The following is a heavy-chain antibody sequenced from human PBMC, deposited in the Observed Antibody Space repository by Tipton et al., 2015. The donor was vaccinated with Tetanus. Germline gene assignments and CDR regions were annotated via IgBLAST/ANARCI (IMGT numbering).Heavy chain of an antibody. J-gene: IGHJ5*02. D-gene: IGHD2-21*01. Sequence: TLSLTCSVSGGSISSDAHYWGWIRQPPGKGLEWLGNIYYNGNAFYNSSLESRITISVDTSKNQFSLKLTSVTAADTAVYYCAMIADNWFDPWGQGTLVTVSS. CDR2: IYYNGNA. CDR1: GGSISSDAHY. V-gene: IGHV4-39*01. CDR3: AMIADNWFDP.